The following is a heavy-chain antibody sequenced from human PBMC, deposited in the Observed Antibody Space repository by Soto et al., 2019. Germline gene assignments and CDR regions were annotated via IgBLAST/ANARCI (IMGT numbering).Heavy chain of an antibody. J-gene: IGHJ6*02. V-gene: IGHV3-23*01. CDR2: ISGSGGGT. Sequence: GKGLEWLSSISGSGGGTYYADSVSGRFTISRDNSTNTLYLQMNSLRVEDTAIYYCEKNLDLSSSCDMDLWGQGTSVTVSS. D-gene: IGHD6-13*01. CDR3: EKNLDLSSSCDMDL.